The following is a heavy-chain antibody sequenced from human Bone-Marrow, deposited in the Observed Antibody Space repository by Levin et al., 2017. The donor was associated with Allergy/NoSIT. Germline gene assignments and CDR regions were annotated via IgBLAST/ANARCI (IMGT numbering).Heavy chain of an antibody. CDR3: ARVGSTFYVDR. V-gene: IGHV3-11*01. J-gene: IGHJ4*02. CDR2: ISNSGTTI. Sequence: GESLKISCAASGFTFSDYYMSWIRQAPGRGLECLSYISNSGTTIYYADSLKGRFTISRDNAKRSLYLQMNSLTAEDTAVYYCARVGSTFYVDRWGQGTLVTVSS. D-gene: IGHD5/OR15-5a*01. CDR1: GFTFSDYY.